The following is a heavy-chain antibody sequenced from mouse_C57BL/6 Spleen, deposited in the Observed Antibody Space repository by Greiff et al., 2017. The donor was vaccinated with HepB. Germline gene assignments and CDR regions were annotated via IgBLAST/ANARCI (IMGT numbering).Heavy chain of an antibody. J-gene: IGHJ3*01. CDR2: INPNNGGT. CDR1: GYTFTDYY. D-gene: IGHD5-1*01. CDR3: ARHGGFRTPWFAY. V-gene: IGHV1-26*01. Sequence: VQLQQSGPELVKPGASVKISCKASGYTFTDYYMNWVKQSHGKSLEWIGDINPNNGGTSYNQKFKGKATLTVDKSSSTAYMELRSLTSEDSAVYYCARHGGFRTPWFAYWGQGTLVTVSA.